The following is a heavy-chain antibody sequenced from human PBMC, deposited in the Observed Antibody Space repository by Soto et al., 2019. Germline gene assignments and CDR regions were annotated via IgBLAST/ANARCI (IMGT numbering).Heavy chain of an antibody. Sequence: ASVKVSCKASGYSFSFYGINWVRQAPGQGLEWMGWINPSDGNRNFAQKFEDRVTMTTATSTNTVFLELRSLKSDDTAIYYCARLCVDYDFWSGYWGAVYYYGMDVWGQGTTVTVPS. J-gene: IGHJ6*02. CDR1: GYSFSFYG. V-gene: IGHV1-18*01. CDR2: INPSDGNR. CDR3: ARLCVDYDFWSGYWGAVYYYGMDV. D-gene: IGHD3-3*01.